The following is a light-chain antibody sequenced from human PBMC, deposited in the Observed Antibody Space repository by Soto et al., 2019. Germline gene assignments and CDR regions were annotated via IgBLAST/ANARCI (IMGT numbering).Light chain of an antibody. Sequence: EIVLTQSPGTLSLSPGERATLSCRASQSVSSRFLAWYQRKPGQAPSLLIFATSNRATGIPDRFSGGGSGTDFALTNSRLEPEDFALDYCQQYVNSPPSFGQGTKVQIK. CDR3: QQYVNSPPS. J-gene: IGKJ2*01. V-gene: IGKV3-20*01. CDR2: ATS. CDR1: QSVSSRF.